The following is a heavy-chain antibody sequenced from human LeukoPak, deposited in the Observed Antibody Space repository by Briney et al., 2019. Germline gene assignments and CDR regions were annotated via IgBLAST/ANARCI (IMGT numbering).Heavy chain of an antibody. Sequence: RASVKVSCKASGYSFTSYDLNWVRQAPGQGLEWMGWINPNSGGTNYTQKFQGRVTMTRDTSISTAYMELSRLRSDDTAVYYCATYSGSYSVHDYYYYMDVWGKGTTVTVSS. CDR3: ATYSGSYSVHDYYYYMDV. J-gene: IGHJ6*03. CDR1: GYSFTSYD. V-gene: IGHV1-2*02. CDR2: INPNSGGT. D-gene: IGHD1-26*01.